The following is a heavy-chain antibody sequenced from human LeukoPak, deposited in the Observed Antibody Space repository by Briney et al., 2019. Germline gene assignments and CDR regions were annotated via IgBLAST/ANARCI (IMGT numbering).Heavy chain of an antibody. CDR3: ARGRLQYYYGSGSYPDAFDI. J-gene: IGHJ3*02. Sequence: GGSLRLSCAASGFTFSNYWMHWVRQVPGRGLVWVSRIYSDGSVTSYADSVKGRFTISRDNSKNTLYLQMNSLRAEDTAVYYCARGRLQYYYGSGSYPDAFDIWGQGTMVTVSS. CDR1: GFTFSNYW. V-gene: IGHV3-74*01. CDR2: IYSDGSVT. D-gene: IGHD3-10*01.